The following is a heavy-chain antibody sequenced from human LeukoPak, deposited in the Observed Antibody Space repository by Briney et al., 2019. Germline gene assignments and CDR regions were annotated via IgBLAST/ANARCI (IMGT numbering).Heavy chain of an antibody. J-gene: IGHJ4*02. CDR3: ATYTVTTFPSFDY. D-gene: IGHD4-17*01. V-gene: IGHV4-61*02. CDR1: GGSISSTSYF. CDR2: IYTSGST. Sequence: SETLSLTCTVSGGSISSTSYFWSWIRQPAGKGLEWIGRIYTSGSTNYNPSLKSRVTISIDTSKNQFSLKLISVTAADTAVYYCATYTVTTFPSFDYWGQGTLVTVSS.